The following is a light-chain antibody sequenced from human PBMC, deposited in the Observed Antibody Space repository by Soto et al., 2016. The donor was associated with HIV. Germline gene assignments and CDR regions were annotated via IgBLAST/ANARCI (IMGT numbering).Light chain of an antibody. CDR3: MQGTHWPRT. CDR2: LGS. Sequence: DVMMTQSPLSLPVTPGEPASISCRSSQSLLHSSGYTYLDWYLQKPGQSPQLLIYLGSNRASGVPDRFSGSGSGTDFTLKISRVEAEDVGVYYCMQGTHWPRTFGQGTKLEIK. V-gene: IGKV2-28*01. CDR1: QSLLHSSGYTY. J-gene: IGKJ2*01.